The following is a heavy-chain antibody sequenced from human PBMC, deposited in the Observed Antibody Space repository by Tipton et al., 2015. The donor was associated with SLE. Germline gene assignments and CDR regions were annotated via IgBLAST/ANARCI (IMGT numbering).Heavy chain of an antibody. J-gene: IGHJ6*02. CDR2: IYTSGAT. CDR3: ARRRGSANWYSRYGMDA. D-gene: IGHD2-21*02. V-gene: IGHV4-61*09. CDR1: GYSITRDSNY. Sequence: TLSLTCNVSGYSITRDSNYWTWIRQPAGKGLVWIGHIYTSGATNYNPSLKSRVTIVMDKSKNQFSLKLTTVTAADTAVYYCARRRGSANWYSRYGMDAWGQGTTVTVSS.